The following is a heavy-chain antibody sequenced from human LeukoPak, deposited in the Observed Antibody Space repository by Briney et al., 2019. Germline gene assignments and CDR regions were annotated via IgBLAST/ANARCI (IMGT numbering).Heavy chain of an antibody. J-gene: IGHJ6*03. CDR1: GGTFSSYA. CDR2: IIPIFDTA. D-gene: IGHD2-2*02. Sequence: SVKVSCKASGGTFSSYAISWVRQAPGQGLEWMGGIIPIFDTANYAQKFQGRVTITTDESTSTAYMELSSLRSEDTAVYYCARSEGHCSSTSCYSHYYYYYMDAWGKGTTVTVSS. CDR3: ARSEGHCSSTSCYSHYYYYYMDA. V-gene: IGHV1-69*05.